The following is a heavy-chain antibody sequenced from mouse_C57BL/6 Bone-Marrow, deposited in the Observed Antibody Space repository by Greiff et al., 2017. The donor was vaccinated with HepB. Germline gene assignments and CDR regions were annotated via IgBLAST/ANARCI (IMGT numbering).Heavy chain of an antibody. D-gene: IGHD1-1*01. V-gene: IGHV1-82*01. CDR1: GYAFSSSW. CDR3: ARFSLRYGDY. CDR2: IYPGDGDT. Sequence: VKLMESGPELVKPGASVKISCKASGYAFSSSWMNWVKQRPGKGLEWIGRIYPGDGDTNYNGKFKGKATLTADKSSSTAYMQLSSLTSEDSAVYFCARFSLRYGDYWGQGTTLTVSS. J-gene: IGHJ2*01.